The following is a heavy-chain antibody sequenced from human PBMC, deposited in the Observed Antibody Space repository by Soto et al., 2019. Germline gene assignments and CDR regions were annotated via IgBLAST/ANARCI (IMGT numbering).Heavy chain of an antibody. CDR3: ARAPGDLAYYFDY. D-gene: IGHD7-27*01. V-gene: IGHV4-38-2*01. Sequence: SETLSLTCAVSAYSISSGYSWGWIRQSPGKGLEWIGSIYHSGSTYYNPSLKSRVTISLDTSKNQVSLKMSSVTAADTAVYYCARAPGDLAYYFDYWRQGIPVTVSS. J-gene: IGHJ4*02. CDR1: AYSISSGYS. CDR2: IYHSGST.